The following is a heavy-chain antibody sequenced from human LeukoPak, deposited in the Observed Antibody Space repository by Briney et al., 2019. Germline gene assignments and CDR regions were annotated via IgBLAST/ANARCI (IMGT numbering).Heavy chain of an antibody. CDR3: ARASDKYDFWSGYYFDY. CDR1: GYTFTSYG. V-gene: IGHV1-18*01. CDR2: ISAYNGNT. D-gene: IGHD3-3*01. J-gene: IGHJ4*02. Sequence: ASVTVSFTASGYTFTSYGISWVRQAPGQGLEWMGWISAYNGNTNYAQKLQGRVTMTTDTSTSTAYMELRSLRSDDTAVYYCARASDKYDFWSGYYFDYWGQGTLVTVSS.